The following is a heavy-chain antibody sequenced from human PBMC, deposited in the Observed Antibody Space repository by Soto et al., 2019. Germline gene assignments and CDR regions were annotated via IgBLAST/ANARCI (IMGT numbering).Heavy chain of an antibody. Sequence: QVQLVRSGAEVKKPGASVKVSCKATGYTFTSYDINWVRRATGQGLEWMGWMNPNSGNTGYAQKFQGRVTMTRNTSISTAYMELSSLRSEDTAVYYCARERSAAGTGWFDPLGQGTLVTVSS. J-gene: IGHJ5*02. CDR1: GYTFTSYD. D-gene: IGHD6-13*01. CDR2: MNPNSGNT. CDR3: ARERSAAGTGWFDP. V-gene: IGHV1-8*01.